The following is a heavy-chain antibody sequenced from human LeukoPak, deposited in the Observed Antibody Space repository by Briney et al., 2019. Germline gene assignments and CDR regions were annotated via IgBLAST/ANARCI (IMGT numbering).Heavy chain of an antibody. V-gene: IGHV4-59*01. CDR1: GGSISSYY. CDR3: ARVYYDFWSGYYYYYMDV. Sequence: SETLSLTCTVSGGSISSYYWSWIRQPPGKGLEWIGYIYYSGSTNYNPSLKSRVSISVDTSKNQFSLKLSSVTAADTAMYYCARVYYDFWSGYYYYYMDVWGKGTTVTVSS. CDR2: IYYSGST. J-gene: IGHJ6*03. D-gene: IGHD3-3*01.